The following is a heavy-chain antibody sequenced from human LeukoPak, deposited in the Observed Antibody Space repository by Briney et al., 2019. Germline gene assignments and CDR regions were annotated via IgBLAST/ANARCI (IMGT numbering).Heavy chain of an antibody. V-gene: IGHV3-74*01. CDR1: GLTFGSSW. D-gene: IGHD1/OR15-1a*01. Sequence: GGSLRLSCAASGLTFGSSWMHWFRQAPGQGLVWVSCINNDGTNAIYAHSVMGRFSMSRDTPRNTVYLQMNGLRAEDTAVYYCARGNIGPDLWGQGTLVTVSS. CDR3: ARGNIGPDL. CDR2: INNDGTNA. J-gene: IGHJ5*02.